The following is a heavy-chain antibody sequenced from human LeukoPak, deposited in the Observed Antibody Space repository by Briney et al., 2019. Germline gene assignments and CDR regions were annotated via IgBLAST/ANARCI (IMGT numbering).Heavy chain of an antibody. Sequence: SVKVSCKASGGTLSSYAISWVRQAPGQGLEWMGGIIPIFGTANYAQKFQGRVTITTDESTSTAYMELSSLRSEDTAVYYCARAAAMREYYFDYWGQGTLVTVSS. CDR2: IIPIFGTA. CDR3: ARAAAMREYYFDY. D-gene: IGHD2-2*01. CDR1: GGTLSSYA. V-gene: IGHV1-69*05. J-gene: IGHJ4*02.